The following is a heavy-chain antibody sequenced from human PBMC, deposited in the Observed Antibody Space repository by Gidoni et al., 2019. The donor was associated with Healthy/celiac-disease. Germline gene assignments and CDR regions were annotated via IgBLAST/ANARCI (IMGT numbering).Heavy chain of an antibody. CDR2: IRSKAYGGTT. J-gene: IGHJ4*02. D-gene: IGHD2-2*01. CDR1: GFTFGDYA. V-gene: IGHV3-49*05. Sequence: EVQLVESGGGLVKPGRSLRLSCTASGFTFGDYAMSWFRQAPGKGLEWVGFIRSKAYGGTTEYAASVKGRFTISRDDSKSIAYLQMNSLKTEDTAVYYCTRDFGLSAMRSSASGYWGQGTLVTVSS. CDR3: TRDFGLSAMRSSASGY.